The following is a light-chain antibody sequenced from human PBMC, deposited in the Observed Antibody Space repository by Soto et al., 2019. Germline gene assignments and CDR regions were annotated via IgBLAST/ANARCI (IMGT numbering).Light chain of an antibody. CDR1: QSIYNY. J-gene: IGKJ5*01. CDR3: EQTHTTTVT. CDR2: SAS. Sequence: EIQITQSPSSLSASVGDRVNLTLQASQSIYNYLNWYQKKPGKDPKLLIYSASRVQSGIPFRFSGSGSGTDFTLTITSLQPEDFGTYYCEQTHTTTVTFGQGTRLDIK. V-gene: IGKV1-39*01.